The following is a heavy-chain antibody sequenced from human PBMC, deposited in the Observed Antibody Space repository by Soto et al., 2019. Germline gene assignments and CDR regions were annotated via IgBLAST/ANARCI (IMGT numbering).Heavy chain of an antibody. V-gene: IGHV1-69*04. Sequence: SVKVSCKASGGTFSSYTISWVRQAPGQGLEWMGRIIPILGIANYAQKFQGRVTITADKSTSTAYMELSSLRSEDTAVYYCARDGMTTVIGIDYWGQGTLVTVSS. D-gene: IGHD4-17*01. J-gene: IGHJ4*02. CDR2: IIPILGIA. CDR1: GGTFSSYT. CDR3: ARDGMTTVIGIDY.